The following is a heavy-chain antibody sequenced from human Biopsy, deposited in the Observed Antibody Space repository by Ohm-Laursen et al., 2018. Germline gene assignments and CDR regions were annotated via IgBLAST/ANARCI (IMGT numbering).Heavy chain of an antibody. CDR3: ARGMRSSGWPYFDS. CDR1: GGSISSDW. D-gene: IGHD6-19*01. Sequence: PSDTLSLTCTVSGGSISSDWWSWIRQPPRQGLEYIGYIYDRGSTANYNPSLESRVTMSVDMPKNQFSLKLSSVTAADTAIYYCARGMRSSGWPYFDSWGQGTLVTVSS. J-gene: IGHJ4*02. CDR2: IYDRGSTA. V-gene: IGHV4-59*07.